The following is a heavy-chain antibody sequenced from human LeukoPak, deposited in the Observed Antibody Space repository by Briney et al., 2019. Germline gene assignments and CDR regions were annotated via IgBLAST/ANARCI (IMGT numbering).Heavy chain of an antibody. J-gene: IGHJ6*02. D-gene: IGHD2-2*01. Sequence: GGSLRLSCAASGFTFSGSDMRWVRQASGKGLEWLGRIRKKANNYATAYVATVTGRFTISRDDSKNTAYLQMNSLKTEDTAVYYCTRRPSSVYGLDVWGQGTTVTVSS. CDR3: TRRPSSVYGLDV. V-gene: IGHV3-73*01. CDR1: GFTFSGSD. CDR2: IRKKANNYAT.